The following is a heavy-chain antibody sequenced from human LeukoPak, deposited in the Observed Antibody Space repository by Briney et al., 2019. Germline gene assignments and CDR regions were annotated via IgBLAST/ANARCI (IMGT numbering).Heavy chain of an antibody. CDR2: IYYSGTA. CDR1: GGSISSSSYY. D-gene: IGHD3-10*01. CDR3: ARLDYFGSGSQDAFDI. J-gene: IGHJ3*02. Sequence: SETLSLTCTVSGGSISSSSYYWGWIRQPPGKRLEWIANIYYSGTAFYNPSLKSRVTISVDTSKNQFSLKLSSVTAADTAVYYCARLDYFGSGSQDAFDIWGQGTMVTVSS. V-gene: IGHV4-39*01.